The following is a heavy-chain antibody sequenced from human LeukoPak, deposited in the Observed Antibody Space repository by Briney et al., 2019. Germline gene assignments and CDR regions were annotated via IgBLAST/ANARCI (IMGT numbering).Heavy chain of an antibody. V-gene: IGHV4-59*01. CDR3: AGSFVGAKEGLNDY. CDR1: GGSISSYY. D-gene: IGHD1-26*01. Sequence: SETLSLTCTVSGGSISSYYWSWIRQPPGKGLEWIGYIYYSGSTNYNPSLKSRVTISVDTSKNQFSLKLSSVTAADTAVYYCAGSFVGAKEGLNDYWGQGTLVTVSS. J-gene: IGHJ4*02. CDR2: IYYSGST.